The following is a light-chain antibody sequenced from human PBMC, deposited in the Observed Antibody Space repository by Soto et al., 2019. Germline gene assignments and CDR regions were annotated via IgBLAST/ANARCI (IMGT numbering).Light chain of an antibody. CDR3: QQYGRSPHT. V-gene: IGKV3-20*01. CDR2: GAS. J-gene: IGKJ2*01. Sequence: EIVLTQSPGTLSLSPGERATLSCRASQSVSSNYLGWYQQKPGQAPRLLIYGASSRATGIPDRFSGSGSGTDFTLTISRLEPEDFAVYYCQQYGRSPHTFGQGTKVDIK. CDR1: QSVSSNY.